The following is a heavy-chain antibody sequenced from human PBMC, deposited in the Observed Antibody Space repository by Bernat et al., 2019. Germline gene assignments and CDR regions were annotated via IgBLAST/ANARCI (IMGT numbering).Heavy chain of an antibody. CDR1: AGSISSSLYY. J-gene: IGHJ4*02. CDR3: ARRLTRVVAPTYYFDD. D-gene: IGHD2-15*01. Sequence: QLQLQESGPGLVKPLETLSLTCTVSAGSISSSLYYWAWIRQPPGKGLEWVGSIYYSGDTYYNPSLKSRVTMSVDTSKNQFSLKLSSVTAADTATYYCARRLTRVVAPTYYFDDWGQGTLVTVSS. CDR2: IYYSGDT. V-gene: IGHV4-39*01.